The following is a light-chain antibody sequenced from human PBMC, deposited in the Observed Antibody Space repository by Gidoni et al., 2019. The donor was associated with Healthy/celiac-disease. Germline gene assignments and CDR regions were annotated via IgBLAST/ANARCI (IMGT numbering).Light chain of an antibody. V-gene: IGLV3-27*01. CDR2: KDS. J-gene: IGLJ3*02. Sequence: SYELTQPSSVSVSPGQTARITCSGDVLAKKYARWFQQKPGQAPVLVIYKDSERPSGNPGRFSGSSSGTTVTLTISGAQVEDEADYYCYSAADNNQGVFGGGTKLTVL. CDR1: VLAKKY. CDR3: YSAADNNQGV.